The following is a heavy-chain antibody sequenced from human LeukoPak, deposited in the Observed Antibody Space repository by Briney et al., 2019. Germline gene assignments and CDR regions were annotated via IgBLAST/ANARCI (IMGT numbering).Heavy chain of an antibody. V-gene: IGHV3-23*01. J-gene: IGHJ4*02. CDR1: GFTFGSYG. CDR3: AKMAGDIVVVVATSFDY. D-gene: IGHD2-15*01. CDR2: ISGSGGNT. Sequence: GGSLRLSCGASGFTFGSYGMSWVRQAPGKGLEWVSSISGSGGNTYYADSVKGRFTISRDNSKNTLYLQMNSLRAEDTAVYYCAKMAGDIVVVVATSFDYWGQGTLVTVSS.